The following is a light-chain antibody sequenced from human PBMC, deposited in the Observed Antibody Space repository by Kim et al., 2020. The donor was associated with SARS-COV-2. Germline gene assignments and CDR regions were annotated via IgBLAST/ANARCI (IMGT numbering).Light chain of an antibody. CDR3: QQYYSTVT. J-gene: IGKJ4*01. V-gene: IGKV4-1*01. CDR1: QSLLYSSDSKNY. CDR2: WAS. Sequence: RANISGKSSQSLLYSSDSKNYLAWYQQKPGQPPKLLLYWASTRESGVPDRFSGGGSGTDFTLTISSLQAEDVAVYYCQQYYSTVTFGGGTKVDIK.